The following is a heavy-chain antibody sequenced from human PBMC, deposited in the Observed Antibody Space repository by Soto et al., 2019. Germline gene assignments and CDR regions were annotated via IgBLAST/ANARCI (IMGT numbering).Heavy chain of an antibody. CDR1: GYTFTSYG. CDR2: ISAYNGNT. V-gene: IGHV1-18*01. D-gene: IGHD2-15*01. CDR3: ATGYFRRAAGYSYYYYYGMDV. Sequence: ASVKVSCKASGYTFTSYGISWVRQAPGQGLEWMGWISAYNGNTNYAQKLQGRVTMTTDTSTSTAYMELRSLRSDDTAVYYCATGYFRRAAGYSYYYYYGMDVWGQGTTVTVSS. J-gene: IGHJ6*02.